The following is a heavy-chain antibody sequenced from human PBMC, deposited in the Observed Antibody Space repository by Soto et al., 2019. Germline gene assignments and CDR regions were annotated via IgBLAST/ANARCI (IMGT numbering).Heavy chain of an antibody. J-gene: IGHJ4*01. CDR1: GDSISTYY. CDR2: VYYSGST. V-gene: IGHV4-59*01. D-gene: IGHD2-21*01. Sequence: LSLTCDVSGDSISTYYWSWIRQPPWKGLEWIGYVYYSGSTLYNPSLESRVTLSIDMSKKQGSLKLNSVIAADTAVYYCARTRMIESWIDYWGHGTLVTVS. CDR3: ARTRMIESWIDY.